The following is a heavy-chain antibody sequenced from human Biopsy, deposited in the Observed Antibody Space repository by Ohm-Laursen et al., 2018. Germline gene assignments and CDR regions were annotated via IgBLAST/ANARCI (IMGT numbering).Heavy chain of an antibody. J-gene: IGHJ3*02. CDR1: GDSVTKYY. CDR2: IYYSVMT. CDR3: ARVEAGTYDALDI. V-gene: IGHV4-59*02. Sequence: PSHTLSLTCTVSGDSVTKYYWNWIRQPPGKGLEWIGHIYYSVMTNYNPSLQSRVSISVDTSRNQVSLTLSSVTAADTAVYYCARVEAGTYDALDIWGQGTLVAVSA. D-gene: IGHD1-26*01.